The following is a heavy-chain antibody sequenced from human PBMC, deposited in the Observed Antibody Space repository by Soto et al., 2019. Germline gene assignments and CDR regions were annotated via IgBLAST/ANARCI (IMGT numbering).Heavy chain of an antibody. CDR1: GFTFSSYG. CDR2: ISYDGSNK. Sequence: GGSLRLSCAASGFTFSSYGMHWVRQAPGKGLEWVAVISYDGSNKYYADSVKGRFTISRDNSKNTLYLQTNSLRAEDTAVYYCAKVRVVVYWGQGSLVTVS. J-gene: IGHJ4*02. V-gene: IGHV3-30*18. D-gene: IGHD2-15*01. CDR3: AKVRVVVY.